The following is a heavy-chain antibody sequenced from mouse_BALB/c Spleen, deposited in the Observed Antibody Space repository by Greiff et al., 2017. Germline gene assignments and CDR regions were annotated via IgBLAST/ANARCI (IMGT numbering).Heavy chain of an antibody. CDR3: ARSAITTAYYAMDY. CDR1: GYTFTDYA. Sequence: QVQLKESGAELVRPGVSVKISCKGSGYTFTDYAMHWVKQSHAKSLEWIGVISTYYGDASYNQKFKGKATMTVDKSSSTAYMELARLTSEDSAIYYCARSAITTAYYAMDYWGQGTSVTVSS. J-gene: IGHJ4*01. CDR2: ISTYYGDA. V-gene: IGHV1S137*01. D-gene: IGHD1-2*01.